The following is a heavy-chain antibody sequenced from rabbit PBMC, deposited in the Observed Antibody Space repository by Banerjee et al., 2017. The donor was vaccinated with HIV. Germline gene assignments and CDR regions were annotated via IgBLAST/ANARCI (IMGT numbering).Heavy chain of an antibody. CDR3: ARDLTNVIGWNFGW. CDR1: GFSFSSSYW. D-gene: IGHD4-1*01. CDR2: IDGGSSGRT. Sequence: QAQLVESGGGLVQPEGSLTLTCTASGFSFSSSYWMCWVRQAPGKGREWIACIDGGSSGRTYYASWAQGRYTFSKTSSTTVTLEMTSLTAADTATYFCARDLTNVIGWNFGWWGPGTLVTVS. J-gene: IGHJ6*01. V-gene: IGHV1S45*01.